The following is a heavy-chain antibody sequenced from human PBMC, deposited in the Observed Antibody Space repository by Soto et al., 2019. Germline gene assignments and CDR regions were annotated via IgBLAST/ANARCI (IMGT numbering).Heavy chain of an antibody. CDR3: AQHDYSNYEVGNWFDP. CDR2: ISGSGGST. V-gene: IGHV3-23*01. Sequence: PVGSLRLSCAASGFTFSSYAMSWVRQAPGKGLEWVSAISGSGGSTYYADSVKGRFTISRDNSKNTLYLQMNRLRAEDTAVYYCAQHDYSNYEVGNWFDPWGQGTLVTVSS. CDR1: GFTFSSYA. D-gene: IGHD4-4*01. J-gene: IGHJ5*02.